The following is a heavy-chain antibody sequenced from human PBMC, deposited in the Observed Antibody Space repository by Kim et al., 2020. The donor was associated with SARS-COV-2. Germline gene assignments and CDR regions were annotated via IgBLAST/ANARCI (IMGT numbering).Heavy chain of an antibody. V-gene: IGHV1-46*01. CDR3: ARDKDPVPVGELLYV. J-gene: IGHJ4*02. Sequence: QKLQGRVTMTRETSTSTVYMELSSLRSEDTAVYYCARDKDPVPVGELLYVWGQGTLVTVSS. D-gene: IGHD3-10*01.